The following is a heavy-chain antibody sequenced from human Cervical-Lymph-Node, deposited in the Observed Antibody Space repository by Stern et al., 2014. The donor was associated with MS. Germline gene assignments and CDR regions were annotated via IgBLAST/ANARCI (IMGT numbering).Heavy chain of an antibody. CDR2: ISTDTGGA. V-gene: IGHV1-2*02. J-gene: IGHJ4*02. D-gene: IGHD1-26*01. CDR1: GYSFTAYF. CDR3: ARDRGSHSDY. Sequence: VQLVESGAEVKKPGASVKVSCKVSGYSFTAYFIHWVRQGPGHGLEWMGWISTDTGGANYAQRFQGRVTMTRDTSISTTYMELSRLRSDDTAVYYCARDRGSHSDYWGQGTLVTVSP.